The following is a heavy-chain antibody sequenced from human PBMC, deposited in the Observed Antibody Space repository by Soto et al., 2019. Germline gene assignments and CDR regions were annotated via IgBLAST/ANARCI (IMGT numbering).Heavy chain of an antibody. D-gene: IGHD3-16*01. J-gene: IGHJ4*02. CDR1: GYSFTSYW. Sequence: PGESLKISCKGSGYSFTSYWIGWVRQMPGKGLEWMGIIYPGDSDTRYSPSFQGQVTISADKSISTAYLQWSSLKASDTAMYYCARIHTNSHYVRGSYTSTNPPDYWGQGTLVTVSS. V-gene: IGHV5-51*01. CDR2: IYPGDSDT. CDR3: ARIHTNSHYVRGSYTSTNPPDY.